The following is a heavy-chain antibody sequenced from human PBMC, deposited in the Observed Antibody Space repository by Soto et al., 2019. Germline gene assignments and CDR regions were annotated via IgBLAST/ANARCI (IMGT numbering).Heavy chain of an antibody. J-gene: IGHJ4*02. V-gene: IGHV1-18*04. CDR3: ARGPPSGSFSLTPRY. Sequence: GPEVKKPGASVKVSCKASGYSFHNFGIIWVRQAPGQGLEWMGWISGQIAKTNYAQKFQGKVTMTTDTSTSTAYMELNTLTSGDTAMYYCARGPPSGSFSLTPRYWGQGTLVTVSS. D-gene: IGHD1-26*01. CDR2: ISGQIAKT. CDR1: GYSFHNFG.